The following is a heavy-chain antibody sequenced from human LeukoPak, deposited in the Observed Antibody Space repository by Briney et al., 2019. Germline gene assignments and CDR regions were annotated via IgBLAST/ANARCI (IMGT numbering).Heavy chain of an antibody. Sequence: GGSLRLSCAASGFTFRSYWMGWVRQAPGKGLEWVANIKQDGSEKYYVDSVKGRFTISRDNAKNSVYLQMNSLRDEDTAVYYCARGAYSYGYRGYFDYWGQGTLVTVSS. CDR2: IKQDGSEK. V-gene: IGHV3-7*01. D-gene: IGHD5-18*01. CDR3: ARGAYSYGYRGYFDY. CDR1: GFTFRSYW. J-gene: IGHJ4*02.